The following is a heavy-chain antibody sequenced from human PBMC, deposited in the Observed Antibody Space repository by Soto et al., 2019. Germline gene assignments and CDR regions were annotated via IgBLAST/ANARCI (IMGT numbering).Heavy chain of an antibody. D-gene: IGHD6-13*01. CDR2: IYYSGST. V-gene: IGHV4-39*01. Sequence: LEILSLTCTVSGCSISSSSSYWGWIRQPPGKGLEWIGNIYYSGSTYNNPSLKSRVTISVDTSKNQFSLQLNSVTPEDTAVYYCARLVGNSWLDYWGQGTLVTVSS. CDR1: GCSISSSSSY. J-gene: IGHJ4*02. CDR3: ARLVGNSWLDY.